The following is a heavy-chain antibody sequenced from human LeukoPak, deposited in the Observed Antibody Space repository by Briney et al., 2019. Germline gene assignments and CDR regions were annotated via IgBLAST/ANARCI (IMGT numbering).Heavy chain of an antibody. CDR3: AHEQSDTGIEHWYFDL. CDR2: IYWNDDN. Sequence: SGPTLVKPTQTLTLTCTVSGFSLSTSGVGVGWIRQPPGKALEWLALIYWNDDNRYNPYLKSRLTITKDTSKNQVVLTMTNMDLVDTATYFCAHEQSDTGIEHWYFDLWGRGTLVTVSS. CDR1: GFSLSTSGVG. V-gene: IGHV2-5*01. D-gene: IGHD5-18*01. J-gene: IGHJ2*01.